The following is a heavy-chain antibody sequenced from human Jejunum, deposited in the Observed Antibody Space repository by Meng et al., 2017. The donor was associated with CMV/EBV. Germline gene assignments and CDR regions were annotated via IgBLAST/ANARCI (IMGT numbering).Heavy chain of an antibody. CDR1: SLNTYW. Sequence: SLNTYWIAWVRQMPGKSLEWMGIIYLGDSDTRYGPSFEGQVTISGDKSTSTAYLQWRSLKASDTAIYYCARQRGAAGILDYYGMDVWGQGTTVTVSS. J-gene: IGHJ6*02. D-gene: IGHD6-13*01. V-gene: IGHV5-51*01. CDR3: ARQRGAAGILDYYGMDV. CDR2: IYLGDSDT.